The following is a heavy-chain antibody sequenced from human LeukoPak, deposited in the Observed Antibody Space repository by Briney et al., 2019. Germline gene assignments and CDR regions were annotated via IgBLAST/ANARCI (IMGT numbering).Heavy chain of an antibody. Sequence: SETLSLTCTVSGGSISSSSYYWGWIRQPPGKGLEWIGSIYYSGSTYYNPSLKSRVTISVDTSKNQFSLKLSSVTAADTAVYYCASPADWNVGGYFDYWGQGTLVTVSS. CDR3: ASPADWNVGGYFDY. CDR2: IYYSGST. CDR1: GGSISSSSYY. V-gene: IGHV4-39*01. J-gene: IGHJ4*02. D-gene: IGHD1-1*01.